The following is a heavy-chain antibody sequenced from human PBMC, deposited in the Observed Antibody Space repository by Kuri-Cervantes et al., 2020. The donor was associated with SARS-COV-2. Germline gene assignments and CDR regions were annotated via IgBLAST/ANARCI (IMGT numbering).Heavy chain of an antibody. Sequence: SVKVSCKASGYTFTTYGITWVRRAPGQGLEWMGWISTYNANADYAQKLQGRVTMTTDTSTSIAYMELRSLRSDDTAIYYCAGGFDYGDYPYYYGMDVWGQGTTVTVSS. CDR3: AGGFDYGDYPYYYGMDV. D-gene: IGHD4-17*01. J-gene: IGHJ6*02. CDR1: GYTFTTYG. CDR2: ISTYNANA. V-gene: IGHV1-18*04.